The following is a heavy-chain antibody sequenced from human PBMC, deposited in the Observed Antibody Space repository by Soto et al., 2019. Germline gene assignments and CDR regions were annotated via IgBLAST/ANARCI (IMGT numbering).Heavy chain of an antibody. D-gene: IGHD3-3*01. Sequence: GASVKVSCKASGYTFTSYDINWVRQATGQGLEWMGWMNPNSGNTGYAQKFQGRVTMTRNTSISTAYMELSSLRSEDTAVYYCARGVLRFLEWLPPAVYMDVWGKGTTVTVSS. J-gene: IGHJ6*03. CDR3: ARGVLRFLEWLPPAVYMDV. V-gene: IGHV1-8*01. CDR2: MNPNSGNT. CDR1: GYTFTSYD.